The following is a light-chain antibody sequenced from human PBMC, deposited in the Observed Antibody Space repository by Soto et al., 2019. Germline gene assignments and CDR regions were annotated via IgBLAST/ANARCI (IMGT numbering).Light chain of an antibody. V-gene: IGLV1-47*01. Sequence: QSVLTQPPSASGTPGQTVTISCSGSSSNIGMNYVYWYQQLPGTAPKLLIYRNNQRPSGVPGRFSGSNSGTSASLAISGLRSEDEADYYCAAWDGSLSAVVFGGGTKLTVL. J-gene: IGLJ2*01. CDR2: RNN. CDR1: SSNIGMNY. CDR3: AAWDGSLSAVV.